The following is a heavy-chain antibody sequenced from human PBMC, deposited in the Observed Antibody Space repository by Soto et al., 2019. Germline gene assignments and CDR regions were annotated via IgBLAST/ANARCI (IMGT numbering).Heavy chain of an antibody. Sequence: PGGSLRLSCAASGFSLSRYMMNWVRQAPGQGLEWVSFSSATGAGTYYADSVKGRFTISRDNSKNTLYLQMTSLRADDTAVYYCAKDRRAGGNYGFYSDFWGQGALVTVSS. CDR1: GFSLSRYM. D-gene: IGHD1-7*01. CDR3: AKDRRAGGNYGFYSDF. CDR2: SSATGAGT. J-gene: IGHJ4*02. V-gene: IGHV3-23*01.